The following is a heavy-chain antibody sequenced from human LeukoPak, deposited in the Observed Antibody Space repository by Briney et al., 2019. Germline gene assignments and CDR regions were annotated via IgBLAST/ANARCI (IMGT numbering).Heavy chain of an antibody. Sequence: SETLSLTCAVYGGSFSGYYWSWIRQPPGNGLEWIGEINHSGSTNYNPSLKSRVTISVDTSKNQFSLKLSSVTAADTAVYYCARDHVITFGGVIVPYYFDYWGQGTLVTVSS. CDR3: ARDHVITFGGVIVPYYFDY. CDR2: INHSGST. V-gene: IGHV4-34*01. CDR1: GGSFSGYY. J-gene: IGHJ4*02. D-gene: IGHD3-16*02.